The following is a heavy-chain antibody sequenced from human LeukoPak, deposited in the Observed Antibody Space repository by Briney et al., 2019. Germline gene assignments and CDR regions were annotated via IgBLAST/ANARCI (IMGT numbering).Heavy chain of an antibody. J-gene: IGHJ4*02. CDR1: GFTYSNYA. CDR3: AKGGLGCSSTSCFDY. V-gene: IGHV3-23*01. CDR2: VSGSGGST. Sequence: AGGSLRLSCAVSGFTYSNYAMTWVRKAPGKGLEWVSGVSGSGGSTYYADSVKGRFTISRDNSKNTLYLQMNSLRAEDTAVYYCAKGGLGCSSTSCFDYWGQGTLATVSS. D-gene: IGHD2-2*01.